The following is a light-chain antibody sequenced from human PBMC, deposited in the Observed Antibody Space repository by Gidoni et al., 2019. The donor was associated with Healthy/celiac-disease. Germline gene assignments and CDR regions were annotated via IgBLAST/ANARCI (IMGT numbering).Light chain of an antibody. Sequence: DIQMTQSHSTLSASVGDRVTITCRASQSISSWLAWYQQKPGKDPKLLIYDASSLESGVPSRFSGSGSGTEFTLTISSLQPDDFATYYCQQYNSYSYTFGQGTKLEIK. CDR2: DAS. V-gene: IGKV1-5*01. CDR3: QQYNSYSYT. CDR1: QSISSW. J-gene: IGKJ2*01.